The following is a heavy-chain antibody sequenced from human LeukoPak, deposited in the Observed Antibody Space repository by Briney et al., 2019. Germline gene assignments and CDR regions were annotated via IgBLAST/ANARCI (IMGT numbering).Heavy chain of an antibody. CDR3: ARTTGLSYGLNY. D-gene: IGHD5-18*01. V-gene: IGHV4-39*01. CDR1: GGSIKSSSYY. CDR2: IFYSGDT. J-gene: IGHJ4*02. Sequence: PSETLSLTCTASGGSIKSSSYYWVWIRQPPGMGLEWIGSIFYSGDTYYNPSLKSRVTISVDTSRNQFSLRLSSVTAADTAVYFCARTTGLSYGLNYWGQGTLVTFSS.